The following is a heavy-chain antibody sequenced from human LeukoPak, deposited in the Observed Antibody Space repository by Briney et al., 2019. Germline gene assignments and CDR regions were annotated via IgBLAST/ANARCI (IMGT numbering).Heavy chain of an antibody. V-gene: IGHV4-34*01. J-gene: IGHJ4*02. CDR1: GGSFSNYY. Sequence: SETLSLTCAVYGGSFSNYYWSWIRQPPGKGLEWIGEINHSGTTNYNPSLKSRVTISADTSKNQFSLKLTSVAAADTAVYYCARGRLVSSQPFDYWGQGTLVTVSS. CDR3: ARGRLVSSQPFDY. CDR2: INHSGTT. D-gene: IGHD6-6*01.